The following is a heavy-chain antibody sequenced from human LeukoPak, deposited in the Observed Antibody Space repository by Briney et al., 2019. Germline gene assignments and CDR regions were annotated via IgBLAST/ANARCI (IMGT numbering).Heavy chain of an antibody. CDR3: AKADRGSRTGWFDP. Sequence: GGSLRLSCAASGFTFSSYAMSWVRQAPGKGLEWVSAISGSGGSTYYADSVKGRFTISRDNSKNTLYLQMNSLRAEDTAVCYCAKADRGSRTGWFDPWGQGTLVTVSS. CDR2: ISGSGGST. CDR1: GFTFSSYA. D-gene: IGHD3-16*01. V-gene: IGHV3-23*01. J-gene: IGHJ5*02.